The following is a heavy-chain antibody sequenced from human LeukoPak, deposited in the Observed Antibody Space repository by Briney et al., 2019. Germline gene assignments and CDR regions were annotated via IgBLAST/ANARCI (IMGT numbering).Heavy chain of an antibody. V-gene: IGHV1-18*01. Sequence: ASVKVSCKASGYTFTSYGISWVRQAPGQGPEWMGWISAYNGNTNYAQKLQGRVTMTTDTSTSTAYMELRSLRSDDTAVYYCARVAPRIAARPEDYWGQGTLVTVSS. D-gene: IGHD6-6*01. CDR3: ARVAPRIAARPEDY. CDR1: GYTFTSYG. CDR2: ISAYNGNT. J-gene: IGHJ4*02.